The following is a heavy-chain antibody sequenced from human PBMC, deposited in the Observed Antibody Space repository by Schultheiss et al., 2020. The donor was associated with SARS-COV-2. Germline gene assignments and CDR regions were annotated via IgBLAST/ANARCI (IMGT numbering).Heavy chain of an antibody. D-gene: IGHD1-7*01. CDR1: GFTFSDYY. J-gene: IGHJ3*02. CDR2: ISSSSSYT. CDR3: ARDWNFFAFDI. V-gene: IGHV3-11*06. Sequence: GGSLRLSCAVSGFTFSDYYMSWIRQAPGKGLEWVSYISSSSSYTNYADSVKGRFTISRDNAKNSLYLQMNSLRAEDTAVYYCARDWNFFAFDIWGQGTMVTVSS.